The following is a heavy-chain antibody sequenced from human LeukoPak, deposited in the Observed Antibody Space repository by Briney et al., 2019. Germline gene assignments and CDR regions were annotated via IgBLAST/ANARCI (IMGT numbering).Heavy chain of an antibody. CDR3: AREGYSLGNYYYYYMDV. V-gene: IGHV3-21*01. D-gene: IGHD6-13*01. Sequence: GGSLRLSCAASGFTFSTYSMNWVRQAPGKGLEWVSSITSSSSYIYYTDSAKGRFTISRDNAKNSLYLQMNSLRAEDTAVYYCAREGYSLGNYYYYYMDVWGKGTTVTVSS. CDR2: ITSSSSYI. CDR1: GFTFSTYS. J-gene: IGHJ6*03.